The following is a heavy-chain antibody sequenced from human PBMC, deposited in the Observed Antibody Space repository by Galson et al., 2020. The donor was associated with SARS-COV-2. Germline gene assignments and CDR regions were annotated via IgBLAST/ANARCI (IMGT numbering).Heavy chain of an antibody. CDR3: ARVGAYCGGECGDY. CDR2: ISYDGSNQ. J-gene: IGHJ4*02. D-gene: IGHD2-21*01. CDR1: GFTFSTYP. V-gene: IGHV3-30-3*01. Sequence: GESLKLSCAASGFTFSTYPMHWVRQAPGKGLEWVAAISYDGSNQFYADSVKGRFTISRDNSRNTLYLQMNSLRAEDTALFYCARVGAYCGGECGDYWGQGTPVTVSS.